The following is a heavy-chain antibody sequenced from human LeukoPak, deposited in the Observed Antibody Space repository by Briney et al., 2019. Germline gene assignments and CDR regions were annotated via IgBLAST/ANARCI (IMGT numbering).Heavy chain of an antibody. Sequence: ASVKVSCKASGYTFTGYYMHWVRQAPGQGLEWMGWINPNSGGTNYAQKFQGRVTMTRDTSISTVYMELSSLRSEDTAVYYCARWETTALAFDIWGQGTMVTVSS. CDR3: ARWETTALAFDI. CDR2: INPNSGGT. V-gene: IGHV1-2*02. J-gene: IGHJ3*02. D-gene: IGHD4-11*01. CDR1: GYTFTGYY.